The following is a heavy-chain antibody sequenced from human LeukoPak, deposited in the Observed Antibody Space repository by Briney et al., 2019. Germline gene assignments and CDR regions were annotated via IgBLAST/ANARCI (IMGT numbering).Heavy chain of an antibody. Sequence: PGGSLRLSCAASGFTFDDYGMSWVRQAPGKGLEWVSGVNWNGGSTGYADSVKGRFTLSRDNAKNSLYLQMNSLRAEDTVLYYCASITIFGVASLWGQGTLVTVSS. V-gene: IGHV3-20*04. CDR2: VNWNGGST. D-gene: IGHD3-3*01. CDR3: ASITIFGVASL. J-gene: IGHJ4*02. CDR1: GFTFDDYG.